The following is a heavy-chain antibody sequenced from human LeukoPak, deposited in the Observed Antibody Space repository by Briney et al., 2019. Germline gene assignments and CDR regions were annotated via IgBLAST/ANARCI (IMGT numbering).Heavy chain of an antibody. D-gene: IGHD1-1*01. CDR1: GFTFRSYW. CDR2: IKQDGSEK. CDR3: ASAGPPFDS. J-gene: IGHJ5*01. V-gene: IGHV3-7*03. Sequence: GGSLRLSCAASGFTFRSYWMSWVRQAPGKGLGWVANIKQDGSEKYYVDSVKGRFIISRDNAKNSLYLQMNSLRAEDTAVYYCASAGPPFDSWGQGTLVTVSS.